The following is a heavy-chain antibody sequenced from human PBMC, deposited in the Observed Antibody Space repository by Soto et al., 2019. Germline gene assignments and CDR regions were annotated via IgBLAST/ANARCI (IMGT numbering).Heavy chain of an antibody. D-gene: IGHD4-17*01. CDR3: AREEFHYSDSRAPFDI. CDR2: INPSGGST. Sequence: ASVKVSCKASGYTFTTYYIHWVRQAPGQGLEWMGIINPSGGSTGYEQKFQGRVTMTRDTSTSTVYMELRSLRSEDTAVYYCAREEFHYSDSRAPFDIWGQGTMVTVSS. J-gene: IGHJ3*02. CDR1: GYTFTTYY. V-gene: IGHV1-46*03.